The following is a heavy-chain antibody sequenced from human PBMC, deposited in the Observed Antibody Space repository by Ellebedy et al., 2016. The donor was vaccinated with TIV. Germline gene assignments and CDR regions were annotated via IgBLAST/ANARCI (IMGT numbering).Heavy chain of an antibody. CDR2: IGTTTGSI. V-gene: IGHV3-48*02. CDR1: GFTFSSYW. CDR3: ARDVFFGLFD. J-gene: IGHJ4*02. D-gene: IGHD3/OR15-3a*01. Sequence: GESLKISCAASGFTFSSYWMSWVRQAPGKGLEWLSYIGTTTGSISYADSAKGRFTISRDNAKNSLHLQMNSLRDEDTAVYYCARDVFFGLFDWGQGTLVTVSS.